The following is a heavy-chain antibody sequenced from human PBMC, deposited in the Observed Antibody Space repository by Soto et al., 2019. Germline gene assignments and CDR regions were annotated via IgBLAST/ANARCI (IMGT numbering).Heavy chain of an antibody. Sequence: QVQLQESGPGLVKPSGTLSLTCAVSRGSISSINWWSWVRQPPGKGLEWIGEIYHSGGTNYNPSLKSRVTISVDQSKNRFSLELSSLTAADTAVYYCARGAGYSGMVGWFDPWGQGTLVTVSS. D-gene: IGHD3-10*01. J-gene: IGHJ5*02. CDR1: RGSISSINW. CDR3: ARGAGYSGMVGWFDP. CDR2: IYHSGGT. V-gene: IGHV4-4*02.